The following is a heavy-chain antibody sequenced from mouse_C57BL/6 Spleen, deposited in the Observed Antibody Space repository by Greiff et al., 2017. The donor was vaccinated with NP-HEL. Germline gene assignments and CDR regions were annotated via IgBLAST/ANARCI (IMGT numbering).Heavy chain of an antibody. Sequence: VQLQQSGAELVKPGASVKLSCTASGFNIKDYYMHWVKQRTEQGLEWIGRIDPEDGETKYAPKFQGKATLTADTSSNTAYLQLSSLTSEDTAVYYCARSSGYVGFDYWGQGTTLTVSS. CDR3: ARSSGYVGFDY. J-gene: IGHJ2*01. V-gene: IGHV14-2*01. CDR2: IDPEDGET. CDR1: GFNIKDYY. D-gene: IGHD3-2*02.